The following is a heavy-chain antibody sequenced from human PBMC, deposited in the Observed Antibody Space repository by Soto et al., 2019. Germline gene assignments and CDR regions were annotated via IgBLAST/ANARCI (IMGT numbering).Heavy chain of an antibody. V-gene: IGHV3-74*01. CDR1: GFTFESHW. D-gene: IGHD6-19*01. CDR2: IKTDGYAA. J-gene: IGHJ4*02. CDR3: VRESGVAADC. Sequence: VESGGGLVQPGGSLRLSCVASGFTFESHWMHWVRQAPGEGLVWVSRIKTDGYAAVYADSVKGRFTISRDNTKNTVYLQMNSLRAEDTAVYFCVRESGVAADCWGQGALVTVSS.